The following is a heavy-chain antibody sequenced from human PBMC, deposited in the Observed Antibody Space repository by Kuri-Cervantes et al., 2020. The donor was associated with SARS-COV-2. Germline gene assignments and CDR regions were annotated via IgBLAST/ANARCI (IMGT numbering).Heavy chain of an antibody. Sequence: SETLSLTCAVYGGSFSGYYWSWIRQPPGKGLEWIGEINHSGSTNYNPSLKSRVTVSVDTSKNQFSLKLSSVTAADTAVYYCAKGGMYYYGSGSYYNPNWFDPWGQGTLVTVSS. D-gene: IGHD3-10*01. CDR1: GGSFSGYY. CDR2: INHSGST. CDR3: AKGGMYYYGSGSYYNPNWFDP. J-gene: IGHJ5*02. V-gene: IGHV4-34*01.